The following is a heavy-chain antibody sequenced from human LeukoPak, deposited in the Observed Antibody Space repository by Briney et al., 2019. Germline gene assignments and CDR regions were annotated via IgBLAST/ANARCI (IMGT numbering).Heavy chain of an antibody. Sequence: ASVTVSCKASGYTFTGYYMHWVRQAPGQGLEWMGRINPNSGGTNYAQKFQGRVTMTRDTSISTAYMELSRLRSDDTAVYYCARDSAVGATMSEAWFDPWGQGTLVTVSS. CDR2: INPNSGGT. V-gene: IGHV1-2*06. CDR3: ARDSAVGATMSEAWFDP. CDR1: GYTFTGYY. D-gene: IGHD1-26*01. J-gene: IGHJ5*02.